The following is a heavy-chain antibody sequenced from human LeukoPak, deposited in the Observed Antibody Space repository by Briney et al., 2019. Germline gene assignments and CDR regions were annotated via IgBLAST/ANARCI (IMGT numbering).Heavy chain of an antibody. Sequence: GGSLRLSCAASGISFSSYVMSWVRQAPGKGLEWVSAMSGSGGSTSYADSVKGRFTISRDNSKNTLFLQMNSLRAEDTAVYYCARIPEETYCSGGSCYSGYFDYWGQGTLVTVSS. CDR2: MSGSGGST. V-gene: IGHV3-23*01. CDR3: ARIPEETYCSGGSCYSGYFDY. CDR1: GISFSSYV. D-gene: IGHD2-15*01. J-gene: IGHJ4*02.